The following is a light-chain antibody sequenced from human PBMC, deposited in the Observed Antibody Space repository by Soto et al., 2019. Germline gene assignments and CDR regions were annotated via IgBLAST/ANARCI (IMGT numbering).Light chain of an antibody. CDR3: SSYAGSKNSV. CDR2: EVS. V-gene: IGLV2-8*01. J-gene: IGLJ3*02. CDR1: SSDVGGYNY. Sequence: QSALTQPPSASGSPGQSVTIXCTGTSSDVGGYNYVSWYQQHPDKAPKLMIYEVSKRPSGVPDRFSGSKSGNTASLTVSGLQAEDEADYYCSSYAGSKNSVFGGGTKLTVL.